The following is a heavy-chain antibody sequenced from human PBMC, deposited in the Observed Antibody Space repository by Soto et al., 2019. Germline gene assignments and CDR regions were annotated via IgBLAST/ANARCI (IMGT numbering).Heavy chain of an antibody. Sequence: SAPMSLTCSVYGGYFSGYYWSWISQHQGKGLEWIGEINHSGSTNYNPSLKSRVTISVDTSKNQFSLKLSSVTAADTAVYYGARALSYSGSYLAHWFDPWGQGTLVTVS. CDR1: GGYFSGYY. CDR2: INHSGST. V-gene: IGHV4-34*01. J-gene: IGHJ5*02. CDR3: ARALSYSGSYLAHWFDP. D-gene: IGHD1-26*01.